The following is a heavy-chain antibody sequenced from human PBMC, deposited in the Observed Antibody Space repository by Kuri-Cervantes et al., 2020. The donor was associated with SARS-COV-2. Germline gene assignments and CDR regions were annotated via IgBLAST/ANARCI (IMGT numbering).Heavy chain of an antibody. V-gene: IGHV1-69*13. CDR3: AGDAMINTLFGLQNWVDP. CDR2: IIPIYGTT. Sequence: SVKVSCKASGVNLSSYAIAWVRQAPGQGLEWMGRIIPIYGTTNYAQKVQGRVTITADESTNTAYMEMSSLRSEDTAIYYCAGDAMINTLFGLQNWVDPWGQGTLVTVSS. D-gene: IGHD3/OR15-3a*01. CDR1: GVNLSSYA. J-gene: IGHJ5*02.